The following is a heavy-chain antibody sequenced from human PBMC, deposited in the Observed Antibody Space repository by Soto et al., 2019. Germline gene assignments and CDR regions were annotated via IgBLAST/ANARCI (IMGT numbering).Heavy chain of an antibody. CDR1: GFTFDDYA. Sequence: GGSLRLSCAASGFTFDDYAMHWVRQAPGKGLEWVSGISWNSGSIGYADSVKGRFTISRDNAKNSLYLQMNSLRAEDTALYYCAKDMGVVAAYYFDYWGQGTLVTVSS. D-gene: IGHD2-15*01. CDR2: ISWNSGSI. V-gene: IGHV3-9*01. CDR3: AKDMGVVAAYYFDY. J-gene: IGHJ4*02.